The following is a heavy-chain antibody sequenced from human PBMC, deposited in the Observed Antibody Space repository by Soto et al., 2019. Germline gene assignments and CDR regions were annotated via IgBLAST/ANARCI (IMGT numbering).Heavy chain of an antibody. CDR1: GGSISSYY. J-gene: IGHJ4*02. V-gene: IGHV4-59*01. D-gene: IGHD3-9*01. CDR3: ARHRLGYFDWLLDIDY. Sequence: SETLSLTCTVSGGSISSYYWSWIRQPPGKGLEWIGYIYYSGSTNYNPSLKSRVTISVDTSKNQFSLKLSSVTAADTAVYYCARHRLGYFDWLLDIDYWGQGTLVTVSS. CDR2: IYYSGST.